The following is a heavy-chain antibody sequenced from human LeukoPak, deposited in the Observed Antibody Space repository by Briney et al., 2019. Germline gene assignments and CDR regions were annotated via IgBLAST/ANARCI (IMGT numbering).Heavy chain of an antibody. J-gene: IGHJ4*02. D-gene: IGHD3-10*01. CDR2: ISGDAGNT. V-gene: IGHV3-43*02. Sequence: PGGSLRLSCAASGFTFVNYAMHWVRQVPGRGLEWVSLISGDAGNTYYAESVKGRFTISRDNSKNSLYLQMDSLRAEENALYYCAKVKASYSFHSGGLGVDYWGQGTLVTVSS. CDR1: GFTFVNYA. CDR3: AKVKASYSFHSGGLGVDY.